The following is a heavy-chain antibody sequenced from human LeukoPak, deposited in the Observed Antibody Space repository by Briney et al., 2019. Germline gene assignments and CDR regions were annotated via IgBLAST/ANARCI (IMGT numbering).Heavy chain of an antibody. CDR1: GFTFSSYW. CDR3: AREDYGSGSYYYYYYYYMDV. V-gene: IGHV3-7*01. D-gene: IGHD3-10*01. CDR2: IKQDGSEK. Sequence: GGSLRLSCAASGFTFSSYWMSWVRQAPGKGLEWVANIKQDGSEKYYVDSVKGRFTISRDNAKNSLYLQMNSLRAEDTAVYYCAREDYGSGSYYYYYYYYMDVWGKGTTVTISS. J-gene: IGHJ6*03.